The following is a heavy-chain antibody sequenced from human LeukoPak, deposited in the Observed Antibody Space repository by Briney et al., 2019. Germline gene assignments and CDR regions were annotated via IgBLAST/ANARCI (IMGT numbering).Heavy chain of an antibody. V-gene: IGHV4-59*08. Sequence: SETLSLACTVSGGSISSYYWSWIRQPPGKGLEWIGYIYYSGSTNYNPSLKSRVTISVDTSKNQFSLKLSSVTAADTAVYYCAKTVAGYWYFDLWGRGTLVTVSS. D-gene: IGHD6-19*01. CDR3: AKTVAGYWYFDL. J-gene: IGHJ2*01. CDR2: IYYSGST. CDR1: GGSISSYY.